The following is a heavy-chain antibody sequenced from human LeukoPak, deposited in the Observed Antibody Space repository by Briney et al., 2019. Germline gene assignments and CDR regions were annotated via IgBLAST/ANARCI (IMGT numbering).Heavy chain of an antibody. D-gene: IGHD4-17*01. V-gene: IGHV3-7*01. CDR3: ASEHDYGDYGDAFDI. Sequence: TGGSLRLSCTASGFTFGDYAMSWFRQAPGKGLEWVANIKQDGSEKYYVDSVKGRFTISRDNAKNSLYLQMNSLRAEDTAVYYCASEHDYGDYGDAFDIWGQGTMVTVSS. CDR1: GFTFGDYA. CDR2: IKQDGSEK. J-gene: IGHJ3*02.